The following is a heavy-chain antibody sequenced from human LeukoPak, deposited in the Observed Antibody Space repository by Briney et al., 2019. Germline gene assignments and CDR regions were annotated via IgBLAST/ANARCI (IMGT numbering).Heavy chain of an antibody. D-gene: IGHD4-17*01. CDR2: INSDGIST. J-gene: IGHJ4*02. V-gene: IGHV3-74*01. CDR3: AKGGATVIDY. Sequence: LPAGSLRLSCAAPAFTFSSYWMHWVRQAPGKGLVWVSRINSDGISTSYADSVKGPFTISRDNVKNTLYLQMNSLRPEDTAVYYCAKGGATVIDYSGQGTLVTVSS. CDR1: AFTFSSYW.